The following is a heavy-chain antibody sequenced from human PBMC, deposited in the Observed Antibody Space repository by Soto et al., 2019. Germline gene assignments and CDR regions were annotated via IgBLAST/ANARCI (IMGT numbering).Heavy chain of an antibody. J-gene: IGHJ6*02. CDR2: MYNTGST. CDR1: GGSISGYY. Sequence: QVQLQESGPGLVKPSETLSLTCTVSGGSISGYYWSWIRQPPGKGLEWIGYMYNTGSTVYNPSFKSRVPISVDTSKNQCSLKLNSVTAADTAVYYCARDLWGYCGTDCYPLDVWGQGTTVTVSS. CDR3: ARDLWGYCGTDCYPLDV. V-gene: IGHV4-59*01. D-gene: IGHD2-21*02.